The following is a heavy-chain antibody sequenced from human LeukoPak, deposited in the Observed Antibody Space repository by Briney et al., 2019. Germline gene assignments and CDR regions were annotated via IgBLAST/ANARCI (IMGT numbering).Heavy chain of an antibody. CDR3: ARDLVGDYELYYGMDV. CDR1: GFTFSSYS. Sequence: GGSLRLSCAASGFTFSSYSMNWVRQAPGKGLEWVSYISSSSSTIYYADSVKGRFTISRDNAKNSLYLQMNSLRAEDTAVYYCARDLVGDYELYYGMDVWGQGTTVTVSS. D-gene: IGHD4-17*01. J-gene: IGHJ6*02. CDR2: ISSSSSTI. V-gene: IGHV3-48*04.